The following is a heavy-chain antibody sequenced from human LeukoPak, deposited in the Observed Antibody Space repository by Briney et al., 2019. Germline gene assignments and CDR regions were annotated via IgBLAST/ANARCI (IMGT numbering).Heavy chain of an antibody. CDR3: ARVAAAMTHWHFDL. J-gene: IGHJ2*01. D-gene: IGHD2-2*01. CDR1: GFTVSSNY. CDR2: IYSGGST. V-gene: IGHV3-53*01. Sequence: GGSLRLSCAASGFTVSSNYMSWVRQAPGKGLEWVSVIYSGGSTYYEDSVKGRFTISRDNSKNTLYIQMNSLRAEDTAVYYCARVAAAMTHWHFDLWGRGTMVTVSS.